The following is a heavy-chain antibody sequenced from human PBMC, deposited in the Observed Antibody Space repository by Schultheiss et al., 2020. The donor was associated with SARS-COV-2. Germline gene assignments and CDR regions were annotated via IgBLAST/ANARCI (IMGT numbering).Heavy chain of an antibody. D-gene: IGHD3-22*01. Sequence: GSLRLSCTVSGGSVTSNSYYWGWIRQPPGKGLEWIGSIYYSGSTYYNPSLKSRVTISVDTSKNQFSLKLSSVTAADTAVYYCAREAPGYDSSGYPPRYFDYWGQGTLVTVSS. CDR3: AREAPGYDSSGYPPRYFDY. CDR2: IYYSGST. J-gene: IGHJ4*02. CDR1: GGSVTSNSYY. V-gene: IGHV4-39*07.